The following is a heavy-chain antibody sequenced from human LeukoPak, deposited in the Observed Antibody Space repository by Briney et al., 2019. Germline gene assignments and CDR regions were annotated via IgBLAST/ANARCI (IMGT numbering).Heavy chain of an antibody. V-gene: IGHV4-61*08. CDR1: GGSISSSDYY. CDR3: ARGSYYYDSSGYYYVNYFDY. D-gene: IGHD3-22*01. Sequence: PSETLSLTCTVSGGSISSSDYYWGWIRQPPGKGLEWIGYIYYSGSTNYNPSLKSRVTISVDTSKNQFSLKLSSVTAADTAVYYCARGSYYYDSSGYYYVNYFDYWGQGTLVTVSS. CDR2: IYYSGST. J-gene: IGHJ4*02.